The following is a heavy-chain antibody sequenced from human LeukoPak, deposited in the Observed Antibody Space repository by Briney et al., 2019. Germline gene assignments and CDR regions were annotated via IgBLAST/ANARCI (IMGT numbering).Heavy chain of an antibody. J-gene: IGHJ6*02. Sequence: ASVKVSCKASGYTFTSYGISWVRQAPGQGLEWMGWIGAYNGNTNYAQKLQGRVTMTTDTSTSTAYMELRSLRSDDTAVYYCARWPPYYYDSSGYSAYYYYGMDVWGQGTTVTVSS. CDR2: IGAYNGNT. V-gene: IGHV1-18*01. CDR3: ARWPPYYYDSSGYSAYYYYGMDV. CDR1: GYTFTSYG. D-gene: IGHD3-22*01.